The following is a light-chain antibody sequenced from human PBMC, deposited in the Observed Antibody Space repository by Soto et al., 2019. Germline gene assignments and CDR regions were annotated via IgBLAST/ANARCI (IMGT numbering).Light chain of an antibody. V-gene: IGKV4-1*01. J-gene: IGKJ3*01. CDR2: WAS. CDR3: QQYYSTPFT. Sequence: DIVMTQSPDSLAVSLGERATIDCKSSLSVLYSSNNKNYLAWYQQKPGQPPKLLIYWASIREFGVPDRFSGSGSGTYFTLTISSLQAEDVAVYYCQQYYSTPFTFGPGTKVDIK. CDR1: LSVLYSSNNKNY.